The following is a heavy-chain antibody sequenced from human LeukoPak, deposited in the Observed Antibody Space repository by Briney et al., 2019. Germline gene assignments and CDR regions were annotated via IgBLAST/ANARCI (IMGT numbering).Heavy chain of an antibody. J-gene: IGHJ4*02. CDR1: GFTFSSYS. D-gene: IGHD3-3*01. CDR2: ISTSSSTI. CDR3: AKDMRGRFWSGYIDFDY. V-gene: IGHV3-48*04. Sequence: GGSLRLSCAASGFTFSSYSMNWVRQAPGKGLEWVSYISTSSSTIYYADSVKGRFTISRDNAKNSLYLQMNSLRAEDTALYYCAKDMRGRFWSGYIDFDYWGQGTLVTVSS.